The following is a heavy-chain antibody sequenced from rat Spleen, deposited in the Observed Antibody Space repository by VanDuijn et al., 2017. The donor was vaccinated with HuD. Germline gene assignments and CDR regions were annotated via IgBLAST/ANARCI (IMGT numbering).Heavy chain of an antibody. V-gene: IGHV5-29*01. D-gene: IGHD1-12*03. CDR3: ARLSFYYDGYFDY. J-gene: IGHJ2*01. CDR1: GFTFSNYD. CDR2: INYDGSST. Sequence: EVQLVESGGGLVQPGRSLKLSCAASGFTFSNYDMAWVRQAPTKGLEWVASINYDGSSTYYRDSAKGRFTISRDYAKSTLYLQMDSLRSEDTATYYCARLSFYYDGYFDYWGQGVMVTVSS.